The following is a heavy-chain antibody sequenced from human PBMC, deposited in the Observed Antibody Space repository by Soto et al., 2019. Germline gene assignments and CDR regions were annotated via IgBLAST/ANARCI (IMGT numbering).Heavy chain of an antibody. CDR2: IYYSGMT. D-gene: IGHD3-22*01. Sequence: ASETLSLTCTVSGGSITSTNHYWGWIRQPPGKGLEWIGDIYYSGMTRYNPSLKSRVTISVGTSKNQFSPKLSSVTAADTAVYYCARHGYYYDSTGYYYFVWGQGTLVTVSS. J-gene: IGHJ4*02. CDR3: ARHGYYYDSTGYYYFV. V-gene: IGHV4-39*01. CDR1: GGSITSTNHY.